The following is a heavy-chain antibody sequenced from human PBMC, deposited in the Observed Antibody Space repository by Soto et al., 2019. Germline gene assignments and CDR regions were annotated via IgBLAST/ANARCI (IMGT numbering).Heavy chain of an antibody. CDR2: IYHSGVT. V-gene: IGHV4-39*01. CDR3: ARLFDY. Sequence: QLQLQESGPGLVKPSETLSVTCTVSGGSISSNGYYWGWIRQPPGKGLEWIGNIYHSGVTYYNPSLKSRVTISVDTSRNQFSLKLNSMTAADTAVYYCARLFDYWGQGKLVTVSS. CDR1: GGSISSNGYY. J-gene: IGHJ4*02.